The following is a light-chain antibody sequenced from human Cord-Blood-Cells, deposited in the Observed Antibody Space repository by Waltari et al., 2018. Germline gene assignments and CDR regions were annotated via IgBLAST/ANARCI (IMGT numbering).Light chain of an antibody. CDR3: QQYYSTPYT. Sequence: DIVMTQSADSLAVSLGERVTINGKSSQIVLYSSNNKNYLAWYQQKPGQPPKLLIYWAFTRESGVPDRFSGSGSGTDFTLTISSLQAEDVAVYYCQQYYSTPYTFGQGTKLEIK. CDR2: WAF. CDR1: QIVLYSSNNKNY. V-gene: IGKV4-1*01. J-gene: IGKJ2*01.